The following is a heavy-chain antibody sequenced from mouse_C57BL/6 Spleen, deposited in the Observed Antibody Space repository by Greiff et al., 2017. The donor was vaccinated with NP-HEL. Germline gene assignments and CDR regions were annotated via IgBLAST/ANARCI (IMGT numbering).Heavy chain of an antibody. J-gene: IGHJ3*01. CDR2: INPNNGGT. CDR3: AKGVYYDYDEGFAY. Sequence: EVKLLESGPELVKPGASVKMSCKASGYTFTDYNMHWVKQSHGKSLEWIGYINPNNGGTSYNQKFKGKATLTVNKSSSTAYMELRSLTSEDSAVYYCAKGVYYDYDEGFAYWGQGTLVTVSA. V-gene: IGHV1-22*01. D-gene: IGHD2-4*01. CDR1: GYTFTDYN.